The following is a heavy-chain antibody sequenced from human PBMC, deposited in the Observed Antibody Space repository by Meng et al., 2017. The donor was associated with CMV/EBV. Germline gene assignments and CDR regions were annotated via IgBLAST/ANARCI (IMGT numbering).Heavy chain of an antibody. CDR1: GGSISSGGYY. D-gene: IGHD3-22*01. J-gene: IGHJ4*02. CDR3: ASQWAGDSSGYYTFDY. Sequence: SETLSLTCTVSGGSISSGGYYWGWIRQHPGKGLEWIGYIYYSGSTYYNPSLKSRVTISVDTSKNQFSLKLSSVTAADTAVYYCASQWAGDSSGYYTFDYWGQGTLVTVSS. CDR2: IYYSGST. V-gene: IGHV4-31*03.